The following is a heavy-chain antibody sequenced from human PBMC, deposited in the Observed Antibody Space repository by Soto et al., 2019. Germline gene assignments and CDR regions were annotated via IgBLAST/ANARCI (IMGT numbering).Heavy chain of an antibody. CDR1: GFTFSSYA. CDR3: ARASRSSGWYNWFDP. D-gene: IGHD6-19*01. Sequence: QVQLVESGGGVVQPGRSLRLSCAASGFTFSSYAMHWVRQAPGKGLEWVAVISYDGSNKYYADSVKGRFTISRDNSKTTLYLQMNSPRAEDTAVYYCARASRSSGWYNWFDPWGQGTLVTVSS. V-gene: IGHV3-30-3*01. J-gene: IGHJ5*02. CDR2: ISYDGSNK.